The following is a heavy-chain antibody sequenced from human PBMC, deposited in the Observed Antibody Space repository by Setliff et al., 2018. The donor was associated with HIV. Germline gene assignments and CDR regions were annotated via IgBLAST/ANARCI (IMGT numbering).Heavy chain of an antibody. Sequence: SSVKVSCKASGCTFTSYGISWLRQAPGQGLEWMGWNSGYNGDTHSTQKFQGRVTRTTDTSTNTAYMEVRSLRSDDTAVYYCARNSFPVGVTGTGPLFDYWGQGTLVTVSS. CDR2: NSGYNGDT. D-gene: IGHD6-19*01. V-gene: IGHV1-18*01. J-gene: IGHJ4*02. CDR1: GCTFTSYG. CDR3: ARNSFPVGVTGTGPLFDY.